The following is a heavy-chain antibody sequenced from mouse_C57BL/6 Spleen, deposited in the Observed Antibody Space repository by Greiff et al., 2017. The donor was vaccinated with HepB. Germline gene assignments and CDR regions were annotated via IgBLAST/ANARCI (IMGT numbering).Heavy chain of an antibody. D-gene: IGHD2-1*01. V-gene: IGHV1-52*01. CDR3: ARTGGKNPLDY. CDR1: GYTFTSYW. J-gene: IGHJ2*01. CDR2: IDPSDSET. Sequence: VQLQQPGAELVRPGSSVKLSCKASGYTFTSYWMHWVKQRPIQGLEWIGNIDPSDSETHYNQKFKDKATLTVDKSSSTAYMQLSSLTSEDSAVYYCARTGGKNPLDYWGQGTTLTVSS.